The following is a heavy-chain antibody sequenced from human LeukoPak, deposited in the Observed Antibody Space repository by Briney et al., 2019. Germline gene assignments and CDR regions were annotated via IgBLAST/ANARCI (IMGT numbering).Heavy chain of an antibody. Sequence: SETLSLTCTVSGGSISSGGYYWSWIRQHPGKGLEWIGYIYYSGTSGTTSYNPSLKSRITITVDTSENQFSLKLSSVTAADTAVYYCARVRPGIAATGTWAAPVWGQGTLVTVSS. D-gene: IGHD6-13*01. CDR1: GGSISSGGYY. CDR3: ARVRPGIAATGTWAAPV. V-gene: IGHV4-31*03. J-gene: IGHJ4*02. CDR2: IYYSGTSGTT.